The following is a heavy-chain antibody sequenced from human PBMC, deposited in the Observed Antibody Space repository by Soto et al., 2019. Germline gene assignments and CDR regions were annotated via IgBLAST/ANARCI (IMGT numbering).Heavy chain of an antibody. CDR2: ISAYNGNT. CDR3: ARTRRLYCSGGSCYYYYYGMDV. V-gene: IGHV1-18*01. J-gene: IGHJ6*02. CDR1: GYTFTSYG. Sequence: QVQLVQSGAEVKKPGASVKVSCKASGYTFTSYGISWVRQAPGQGLEWMGWISAYNGNTNYAQKLQGRVTMTTDTSTSXXYXEXXSLRSDDTAVYYCARTRRLYCSGGSCYYYYYGMDVWGQGTTVTVSS. D-gene: IGHD2-15*01.